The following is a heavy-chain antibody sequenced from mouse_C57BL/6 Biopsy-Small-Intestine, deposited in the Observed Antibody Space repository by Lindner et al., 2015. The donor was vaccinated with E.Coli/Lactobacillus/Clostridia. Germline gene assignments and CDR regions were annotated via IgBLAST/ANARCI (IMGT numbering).Heavy chain of an antibody. Sequence: VQLQESGAELVKPGASVKISCKASGYAFSSYWMNWVKQRPGKGLEWIGQIYPGDGDTNYNGKFKGKATLTADKSSSTAYMQLSSLTSEDSAVYFCANIYYYGSSHYYAMDYWGQGTSVTVSS. V-gene: IGHV1-80*01. CDR3: ANIYYYGSSHYYAMDY. CDR1: GYAFSSYW. D-gene: IGHD1-1*01. J-gene: IGHJ4*01. CDR2: IYPGDGDT.